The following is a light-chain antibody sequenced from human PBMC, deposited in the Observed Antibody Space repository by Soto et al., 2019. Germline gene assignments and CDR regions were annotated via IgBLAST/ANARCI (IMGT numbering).Light chain of an antibody. V-gene: IGKV3-20*01. CDR2: GAS. CDR1: QSVSSSY. J-gene: IGKJ4*01. Sequence: EIVLTQSPGTLSLSPGERATLSCRASQSVSSSYLAWYQQKPGQAPRLLIYGASSRAAGIPDRFSGSGSGTDFTLTISRLEPEVSAVYYCQQYGSSRLTFGGGTKVEIK. CDR3: QQYGSSRLT.